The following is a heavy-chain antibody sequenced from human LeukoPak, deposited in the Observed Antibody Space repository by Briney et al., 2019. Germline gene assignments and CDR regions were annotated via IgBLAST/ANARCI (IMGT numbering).Heavy chain of an antibody. CDR2: IPHRGST. D-gene: IGHD3-22*01. J-gene: IGHJ4*02. CDR3: ARDLIYDDSSPFDY. V-gene: IGHV4-38-2*02. CDR1: GYSISSGYY. Sequence: SETLSLTCTVSGYSISSGYYWGWIRQPPGKGLEWIGNIPHRGSTYYNPSLKSRVTISVDTSKNQFSLKLNSVTAADTAVYYCARDLIYDDSSPFDYWGQGTLVTVSS.